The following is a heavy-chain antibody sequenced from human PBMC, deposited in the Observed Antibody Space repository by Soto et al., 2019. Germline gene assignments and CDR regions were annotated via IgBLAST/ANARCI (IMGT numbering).Heavy chain of an antibody. CDR2: IYYSGST. CDR3: ARLGIYSYGSPYYYYGMDV. CDR1: GGSISSYY. V-gene: IGHV4-59*08. D-gene: IGHD5-18*01. J-gene: IGHJ6*02. Sequence: QVQLQESGPGLVKPSETLSLTCTVSGGSISSYYWSWIRQPPGKGLEWIGYIYYSGSTNYNPSLKSRVTISVDTSKNQFSLKLSSVTAADTAVYYCARLGIYSYGSPYYYYGMDVWGQGTTVTVSS.